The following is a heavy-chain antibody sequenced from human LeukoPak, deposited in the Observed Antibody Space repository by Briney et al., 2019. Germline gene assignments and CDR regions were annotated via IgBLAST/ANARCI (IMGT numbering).Heavy chain of an antibody. CDR2: IWYDGSNK. V-gene: IGHV3-33*01. Sequence: GGSLRLSCAASEFTFSSYGMHWVRQAPGKGLEWVAVIWYDGSNKYYADSVKGRFTIARDNSKNTLYLQMNSLRAEDTAVYYCARDPPHYDFWSGYLDRGAFDIWGQGTMVTVSS. D-gene: IGHD3-3*01. J-gene: IGHJ3*02. CDR1: EFTFSSYG. CDR3: ARDPPHYDFWSGYLDRGAFDI.